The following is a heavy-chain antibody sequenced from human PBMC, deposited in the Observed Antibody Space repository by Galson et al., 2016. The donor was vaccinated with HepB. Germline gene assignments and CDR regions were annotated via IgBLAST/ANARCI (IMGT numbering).Heavy chain of an antibody. CDR2: IIPILDIT. Sequence: SVKVSCKASGDTFSNYAISWVRPAPGQGLEWMGKIIPILDITHYAQKFQGRVTITADKSTTTAYMELSSLRSDDTAVYYCARGSLGVVSNWFDPWGQGPLVTVSS. D-gene: IGHD3-3*01. V-gene: IGHV1-69*04. CDR3: ARGSLGVVSNWFDP. CDR1: GDTFSNYA. J-gene: IGHJ5*02.